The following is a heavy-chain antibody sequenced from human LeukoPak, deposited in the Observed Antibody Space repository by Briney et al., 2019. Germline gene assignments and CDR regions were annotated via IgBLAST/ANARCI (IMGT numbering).Heavy chain of an antibody. Sequence: GGSLRLSCAASGFTVSTNHLTWVRQAPGKGLEWVSVIYSGGSTYYADSVKGRFTISRDNSKNTMYLQMNRLRAEDTAMYYCARDFSYGRGADYFDYWGQGILVTVS. CDR3: ARDFSYGRGADYFDY. CDR1: GFTVSTNH. V-gene: IGHV3-66*01. CDR2: IYSGGST. J-gene: IGHJ4*02. D-gene: IGHD2-8*01.